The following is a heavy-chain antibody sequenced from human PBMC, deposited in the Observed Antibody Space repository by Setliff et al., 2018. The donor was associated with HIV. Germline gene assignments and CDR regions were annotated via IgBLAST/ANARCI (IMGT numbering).Heavy chain of an antibody. CDR2: ISWSGSGI. D-gene: IGHD6-19*01. V-gene: IGHV3-20*04. CDR1: GFKFDDYG. J-gene: IGHJ4*02. CDR3: ARLMYSSGPGSFDY. Sequence: PGGSLRLSCAASGFKFDDYGMSWVRQGPGKGLEWVDGISWSGSGIGYGDSVKGRFTISRDDDRNFLFLKMNSLRAEDTAVYYCARLMYSSGPGSFDYWGQGTLVTVSS.